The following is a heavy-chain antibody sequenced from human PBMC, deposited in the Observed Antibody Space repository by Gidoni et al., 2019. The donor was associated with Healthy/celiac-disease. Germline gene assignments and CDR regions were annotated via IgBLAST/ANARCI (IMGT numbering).Heavy chain of an antibody. Sequence: QVQLQESGPGLVTPSQTLPLTCTVSGGPISSGSYYWRWIRQPAGKGLEWIGRIYTSGGTNYNPSLKSRVTISVDTSKNQCPLKLSSVTAADTAVYYCAAGGDWFDPWGQGTLVTVSS. CDR3: AAGGDWFDP. V-gene: IGHV4-61*02. D-gene: IGHD3-10*01. CDR1: GGPISSGSYY. J-gene: IGHJ5*02. CDR2: IYTSGGT.